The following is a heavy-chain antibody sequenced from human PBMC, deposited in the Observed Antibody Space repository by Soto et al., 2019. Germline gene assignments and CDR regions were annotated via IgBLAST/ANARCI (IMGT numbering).Heavy chain of an antibody. CDR1: GFTFSSYA. V-gene: IGHV3-23*01. Sequence: EVELLESGGGLVQPGGSLRLSCVTSGFTFSSYAMSWVRQVPGEGLEWVSTISNDGTWYADSLKGRFSIARDISKDTVSKQMSSLRAEDTAVYYCAKYYGPGGSPFGDSWGLGTLVTVSS. CDR3: AKYYGPGGSPFGDS. CDR2: ISNDGT. J-gene: IGHJ5*01. D-gene: IGHD3-10*01.